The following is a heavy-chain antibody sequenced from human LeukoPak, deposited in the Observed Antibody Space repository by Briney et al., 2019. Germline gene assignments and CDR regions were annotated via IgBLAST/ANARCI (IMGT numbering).Heavy chain of an antibody. D-gene: IGHD3-10*01. V-gene: IGHV4-59*08. J-gene: IGHJ3*02. CDR1: GGSISSYY. CDR3: ASTMVRGVTPDAFDI. CDR2: IYYSGST. Sequence: SETLSLTCTVSGGSISSYYWSWIRQPPGKGLEWIGYIYYSGSTNYNPSLKSQVTISVDTSKNQFSLKLSSVTAADTAVYYCASTMVRGVTPDAFDIWGQGTMVTVSS.